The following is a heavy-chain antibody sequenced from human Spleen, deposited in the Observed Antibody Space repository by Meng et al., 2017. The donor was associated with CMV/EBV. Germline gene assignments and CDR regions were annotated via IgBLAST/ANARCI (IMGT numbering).Heavy chain of an antibody. D-gene: IGHD2-2*03. J-gene: IGHJ4*02. Sequence: SETLSLTCAVYGGSFSGYYWSWIRQPPGKGLEWIGEINHSGSTNYNPSLKSRVTISVDTSKNQFSLKLSSVTAADTAVYYCARDSTLDSTSNWGQGTLVTVSS. V-gene: IGHV4-34*01. CDR1: GGSFSGYY. CDR3: ARDSTLDSTSN. CDR2: INHSGST.